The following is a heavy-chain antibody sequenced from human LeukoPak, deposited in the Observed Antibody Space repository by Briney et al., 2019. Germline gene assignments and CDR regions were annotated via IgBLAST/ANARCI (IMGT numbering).Heavy chain of an antibody. CDR2: INPNSGGT. Sequence: ASVKVSCKASGYTFTGYYMHWVRQAPGQGLEWMGWINPNSGGTNYAQKFQGRVTMTRDTSISTAYMELSRLRSDDTAVYYCARETQLVRGTDDYYYMDVWGKGTTVTVSS. CDR1: GYTFTGYY. J-gene: IGHJ6*03. D-gene: IGHD6-6*01. V-gene: IGHV1-2*02. CDR3: ARETQLVRGTDDYYYMDV.